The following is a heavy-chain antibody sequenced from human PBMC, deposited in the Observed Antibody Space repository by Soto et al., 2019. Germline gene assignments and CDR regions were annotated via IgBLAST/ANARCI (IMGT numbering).Heavy chain of an antibody. CDR3: ARFARSKGGVVVAATLAAGTFDY. J-gene: IGHJ4*02. CDR1: GGSISSSSYY. Sequence: QLQLQESGPGLVKPSETLSLTCTVSGGSISSSSYYWGWIRQPPGKGLEWIGSIYYSGSTYYNPSLKSRVTISVDTSKNQFSLKLSSVTAADTAVYYCARFARSKGGVVVAATLAAGTFDYWGQGTLVTVSS. D-gene: IGHD2-15*01. CDR2: IYYSGST. V-gene: IGHV4-39*01.